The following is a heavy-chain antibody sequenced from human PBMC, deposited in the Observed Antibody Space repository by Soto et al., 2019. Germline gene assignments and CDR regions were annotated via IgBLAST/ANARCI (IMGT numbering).Heavy chain of an antibody. V-gene: IGHV1-69*02. CDR3: ARAAVAGYYYYGMDV. CDR1: GGTFSSYT. D-gene: IGHD6-19*01. Sequence: QVQLVQSGAEVKKPGSSVKVSCKASGGTFSSYTISWVRQAPGQGLEWMGRIIPILGIANYAQKFQGRVTITAEKSTSTAYMELSSLRSEDTAVYYCARAAVAGYYYYGMDVWGQGTTVTVSS. J-gene: IGHJ6*02. CDR2: IIPILGIA.